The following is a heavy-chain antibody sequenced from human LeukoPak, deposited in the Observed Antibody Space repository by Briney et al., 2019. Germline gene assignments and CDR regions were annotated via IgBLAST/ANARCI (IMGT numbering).Heavy chain of an antibody. Sequence: PGGSLRLSCAASGFTFSSYWMSWVRQAPGKGLEWVANIKQDGSEKYYVDSVKGRFTISRDNAKNSLYLQMNSLRAEDTAVYYCARFQHCGGDCYPLDYWGQGTLVTVSS. V-gene: IGHV3-7*01. J-gene: IGHJ4*02. CDR3: ARFQHCGGDCYPLDY. D-gene: IGHD2-21*02. CDR2: IKQDGSEK. CDR1: GFTFSSYW.